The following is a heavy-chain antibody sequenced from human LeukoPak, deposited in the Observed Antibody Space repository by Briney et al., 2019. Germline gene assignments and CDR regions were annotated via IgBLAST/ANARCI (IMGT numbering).Heavy chain of an antibody. J-gene: IGHJ4*02. CDR3: ARVAVGATYLFDY. V-gene: IGHV1-8*03. CDR2: MNPNSGNT. Sequence: ASVKVSCKASGYTFTSYGISWVRQAPGQGLEWMGWMNPNSGNTGYAQKFQGRVTITRNTSISTAYMELSSLRSEDTAVYYCARVAVGATYLFDYWGQGTLVTVSS. D-gene: IGHD1-26*01. CDR1: GYTFTSYG.